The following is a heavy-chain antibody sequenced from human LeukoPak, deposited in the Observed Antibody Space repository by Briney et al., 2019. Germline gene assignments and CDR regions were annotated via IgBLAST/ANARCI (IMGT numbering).Heavy chain of an antibody. V-gene: IGHV3-21*04. Sequence: GALRLSCAASGFTFSSYSMNWVRQAPGKGLEWVSSIRSSSSYIYYTDSVKGRFTISRDNAKKSLYLQMNSLRVEDAAIYYCVRAALAVDDYGDSGAFDYFDYWGQGILVTVSS. CDR2: IRSSSSYI. D-gene: IGHD4-17*01. J-gene: IGHJ4*02. CDR1: GFTFSSYS. CDR3: VRAALAVDDYGDSGAFDYFDY.